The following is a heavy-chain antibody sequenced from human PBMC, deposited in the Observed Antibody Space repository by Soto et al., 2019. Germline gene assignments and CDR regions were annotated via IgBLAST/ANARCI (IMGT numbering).Heavy chain of an antibody. CDR3: AREITEETGSY. Sequence: QVQLVQSGAEVKKPGASVKVSCKASGYTFTSYGISWVRQAPGQGLEWMGWISAYNGNTNYAQKLQGRVTKTTDTDTSTAYVETRSLSCDDTAVSYCAREITEETGSYRSQGTLVTVSS. D-gene: IGHD3-16*01. V-gene: IGHV1-18*01. CDR2: ISAYNGNT. CDR1: GYTFTSYG. J-gene: IGHJ4*02.